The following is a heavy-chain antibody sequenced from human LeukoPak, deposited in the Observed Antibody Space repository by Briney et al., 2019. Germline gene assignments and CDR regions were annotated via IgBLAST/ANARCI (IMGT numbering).Heavy chain of an antibody. V-gene: IGHV3-74*01. CDR1: GFTFSSYW. CDR2: INTDGGRI. CDR3: SRELTSGANY. J-gene: IGHJ4*02. Sequence: GGSLRLSCAASGFTFSSYWMHWVRQAPGKGLVWVSRINTDGGRINYADSVKGRFTISRDNTKNTLVLQMNSLGAEDTALYYCSRELTSGANYWGQGTLVTVSS. D-gene: IGHD6-19*01.